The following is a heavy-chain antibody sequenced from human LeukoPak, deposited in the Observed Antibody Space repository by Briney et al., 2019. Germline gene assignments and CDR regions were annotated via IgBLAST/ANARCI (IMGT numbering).Heavy chain of an antibody. J-gene: IGHJ4*02. D-gene: IGHD6-19*01. Sequence: GGSLRLSCAASGFTFSSYWMSWVRQAPGKGLEWVANIKQDGSEKYYVDSVKGRFTISRDNAKNSLYLQMNSLRAEDTAVYYCARMGYSSGWYKWSVDYWVQGTLVTVSS. CDR3: ARMGYSSGWYKWSVDY. V-gene: IGHV3-7*01. CDR1: GFTFSSYW. CDR2: IKQDGSEK.